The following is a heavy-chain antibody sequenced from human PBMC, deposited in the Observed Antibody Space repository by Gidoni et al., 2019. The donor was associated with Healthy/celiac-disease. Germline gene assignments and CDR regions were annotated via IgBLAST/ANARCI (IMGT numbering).Heavy chain of an antibody. Sequence: QVQLQQWGAGLLKPSETLSLTCAVYGGSFSGYYWSWIRQPPGKGLEWIGEINHSGSTNYNPSLKSRVTISVDTSKNQFSLKLSSVTAADTAVYYCARVRFWSGYYPRPHNWFDPWGQGTLVTVSS. CDR2: INHSGST. J-gene: IGHJ5*02. CDR3: ARVRFWSGYYPRPHNWFDP. CDR1: GGSFSGYY. D-gene: IGHD3-3*01. V-gene: IGHV4-34*01.